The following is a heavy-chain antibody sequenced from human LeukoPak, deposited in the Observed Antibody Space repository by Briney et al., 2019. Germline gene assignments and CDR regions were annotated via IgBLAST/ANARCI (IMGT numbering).Heavy chain of an antibody. CDR2: ISGSGGST. CDR3: AKHGGYYYDAFDI. V-gene: IGHV3-23*01. Sequence: PGGSLRLSCAASGFSFSSYAMSWVRQAPGKGLEWVSAISGSGGSTYYADSVKGRFTISRDNSKNTLYLQMNSLRAEDTAVYYCAKHGGYYYDAFDIWGQGTMVTVSS. J-gene: IGHJ3*02. D-gene: IGHD3-22*01. CDR1: GFSFSSYA.